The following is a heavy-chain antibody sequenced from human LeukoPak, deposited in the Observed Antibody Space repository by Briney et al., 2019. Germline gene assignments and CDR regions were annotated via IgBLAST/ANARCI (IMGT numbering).Heavy chain of an antibody. V-gene: IGHV3-7*01. D-gene: IGHD3-22*01. J-gene: IGHJ4*02. CDR2: IKQDGSEK. CDR3: ARDPPIGLYYYDSSGFC. CDR1: GFTFSSYW. Sequence: AGGSLRLSCAASGFTFSSYWMSWVRQAPGKGLEWVANIKQDGSEKYYVDSVKGRFTISRDNAKNSLYLQMNSLRDEDTAVYYCARDPPIGLYYYDSSGFCWGQGTLVTVSS.